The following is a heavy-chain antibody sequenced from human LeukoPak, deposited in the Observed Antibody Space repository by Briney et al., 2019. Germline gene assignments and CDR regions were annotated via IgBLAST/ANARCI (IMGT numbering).Heavy chain of an antibody. D-gene: IGHD4-17*01. J-gene: IGHJ4*02. CDR3: ARDSYGDYESQPSTDY. V-gene: IGHV3-48*04. Sequence: GGSLRLSCATSGFSLSRNGMNWVRQAPGKGLEWVSYISSSSSTIYYADSVKGRFTISRDNAKNSLYLQINSLRAEDTAVYYCARDSYGDYESQPSTDYWGQGTLVTVSS. CDR1: GFSLSRNG. CDR2: ISSSSSTI.